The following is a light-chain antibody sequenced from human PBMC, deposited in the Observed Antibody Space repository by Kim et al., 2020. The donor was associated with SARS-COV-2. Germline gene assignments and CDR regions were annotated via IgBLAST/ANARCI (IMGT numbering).Light chain of an antibody. CDR1: QSLLHSNGYNY. V-gene: IGKV2-28*01. CDR3: MQALQTPLT. J-gene: IGKJ1*01. Sequence: DIVMSQSPLSLPVTPGEPASISCRSSQSLLHSNGYNYLDWYLQKPGQSPQLLIYLGSNRASGVPDRFSGSGSGTDFTLKISRVDAEDVGVYYCMQALQTPLTFGQGTKVDIK. CDR2: LGS.